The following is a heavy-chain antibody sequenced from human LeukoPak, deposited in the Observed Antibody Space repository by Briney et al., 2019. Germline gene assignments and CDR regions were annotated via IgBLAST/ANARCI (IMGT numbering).Heavy chain of an antibody. J-gene: IGHJ6*02. CDR2: INHSGST. V-gene: IGHV4-34*01. CDR3: ASSGGSSWYYYYGMDV. Sequence: SETLSLTCAVYGGSFSGYYWSWIRKPPGKGLEWIGEINHSGSTNYNPSLKSRVTISVDTSKNQFSLKLSSVTAADTAVYYCASSGGSSWYYYYGMDVWGQGTTVTVSS. D-gene: IGHD6-13*01. CDR1: GGSFSGYY.